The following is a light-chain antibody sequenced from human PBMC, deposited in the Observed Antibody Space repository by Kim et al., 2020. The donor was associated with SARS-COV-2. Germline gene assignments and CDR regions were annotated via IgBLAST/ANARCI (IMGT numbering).Light chain of an antibody. V-gene: IGLV1-40*01. CDR1: SSNIGADFD. CDR3: QSYDSSLSAYV. CDR2: TNA. Sequence: VTISCTWGSSNIGADFDFHWYQQLPGTAPKLLIYTNANRPSGVPDRFSASRSGTSASLAISGLQAEDEADYYCQSYDSSLSAYVFGTGTKVTVL. J-gene: IGLJ1*01.